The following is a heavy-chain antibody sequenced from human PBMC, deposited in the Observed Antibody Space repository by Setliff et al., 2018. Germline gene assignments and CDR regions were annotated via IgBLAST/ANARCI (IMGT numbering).Heavy chain of an antibody. J-gene: IGHJ5*02. V-gene: IGHV1-18*01. CDR3: ARDPSLYCSSTSCSPHWFDP. CDR1: GHTFTSYG. CDR2: ISPYNGNT. Sequence: ASVKVSCKASGHTFTSYGISGVRQAPVQGLEWMGWISPYNGNTNYAQKLQGRVTMTTDTSTSTAYMELRSLRSDDTAVYYCARDPSLYCSSTSCSPHWFDPWGQGTLVTVSS. D-gene: IGHD2-2*01.